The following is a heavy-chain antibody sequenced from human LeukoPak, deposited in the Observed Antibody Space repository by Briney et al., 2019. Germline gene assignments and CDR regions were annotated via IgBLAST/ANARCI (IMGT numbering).Heavy chain of an antibody. CDR1: GGSISSYY. CDR3: ARRTNSGWVDY. Sequence: PSETLSLTCTVSGGSISSYYWSWIRQPPGKGLEWIGYIYYSGSTNYNPSLKSRVTISVDTSKNQFSLKLSSVTAADTAVYYCARRTNSGWVDYWGQGTLVTVSS. D-gene: IGHD6-19*01. CDR2: IYYSGST. V-gene: IGHV4-59*01. J-gene: IGHJ4*02.